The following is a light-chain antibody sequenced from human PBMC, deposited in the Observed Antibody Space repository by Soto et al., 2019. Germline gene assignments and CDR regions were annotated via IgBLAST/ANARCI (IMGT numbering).Light chain of an antibody. V-gene: IGKV3-20*01. J-gene: IGKJ1*01. CDR1: QNIRGNE. CDR3: QDYGTSAPWT. CDR2: RGS. Sequence: VLTQSPGTLSLSPGARATLSCRASQNIRGNELAWYQQKPGQAPRLLIYRGSSRATGIPDRFSGRGSGTDFTLTISRLEPEDFAVYYCQDYGTSAPWTFGQGTTVEIK.